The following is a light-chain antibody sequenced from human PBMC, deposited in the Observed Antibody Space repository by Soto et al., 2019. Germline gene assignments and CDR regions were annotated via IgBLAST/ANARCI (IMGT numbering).Light chain of an antibody. CDR2: DAS. CDR3: QQYNFWPPLT. J-gene: IGKJ4*01. V-gene: IGKV3-15*01. CDR1: QSVNSN. Sequence: EIVMTQSPATLSVSPGERATLSCRASQSVNSNLAWYRQNPGQAPRLLISDASTRATGVPARFSGSGSGREFTLPSSGLQSEDSGIYYCQQYNFWPPLTFGGGTKVEIK.